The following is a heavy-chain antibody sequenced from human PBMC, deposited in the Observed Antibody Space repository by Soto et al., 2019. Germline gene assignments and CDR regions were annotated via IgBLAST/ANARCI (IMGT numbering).Heavy chain of an antibody. Sequence: ASVKVSCKASGYTFTGCGISWVRQAPGKGLEWMGWISGHNGITNYAQKVQGRVTMTTDTSTSTAYMELRSLRSDDTAVYYCAKFDPGYSSGWPFDYWGQGTLVTVSS. CDR1: GYTFTGCG. D-gene: IGHD6-19*01. CDR2: ISGHNGIT. CDR3: AKFDPGYSSGWPFDY. V-gene: IGHV1-18*04. J-gene: IGHJ4*02.